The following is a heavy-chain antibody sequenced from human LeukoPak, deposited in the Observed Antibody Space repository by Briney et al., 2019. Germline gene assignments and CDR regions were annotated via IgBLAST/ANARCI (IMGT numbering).Heavy chain of an antibody. Sequence: SETLSLTCTVSGYSISSGYYWGWIRQPPGKGLEWIGSIYYGGSTHYNPSLKSRVTISIDTSKNQFSLRLSSVTAAETAVYYCARVYTGPRHFNYYMDVWGKGTTVTVSS. CDR3: ARVYTGPRHFNYYMDV. V-gene: IGHV4-38-2*02. CDR2: IYYGGST. CDR1: GYSISSGYY. D-gene: IGHD3-16*01. J-gene: IGHJ6*03.